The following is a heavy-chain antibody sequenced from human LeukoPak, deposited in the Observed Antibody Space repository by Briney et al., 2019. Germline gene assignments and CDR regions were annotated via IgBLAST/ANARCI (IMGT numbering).Heavy chain of an antibody. CDR1: GFSFSGYA. J-gene: IGHJ6*02. Sequence: PGGSLRLSCAASGFSFSGYAMSWFRQAPGEGLEWFSSMRGSGGNKYSSDSVKGRFTISRDNSKNTLYLQLSSLRAEDTAVYYCAKSAVRPYYYYGMDVRGQGTTVTVSS. CDR2: MRGSGGNK. V-gene: IGHV3-23*01. CDR3: AKSAVRPYYYYGMDV. D-gene: IGHD6-6*01.